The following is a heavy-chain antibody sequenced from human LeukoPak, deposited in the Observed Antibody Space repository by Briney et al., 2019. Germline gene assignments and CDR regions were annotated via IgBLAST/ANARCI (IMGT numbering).Heavy chain of an antibody. CDR2: ISWNSGSI. J-gene: IGHJ4*02. CDR3: AKDIGHSSGYYFDY. D-gene: IGHD3-22*01. Sequence: PGRSLRLSCAASGFTFDDYAMHWVRQAPGKGLEWASGISWNSGSIGYADSVKGRFTISRDNAKNSLYLQVNSLRAEDTALYYCAKDIGHSSGYYFDYWGQGTLVTVSS. V-gene: IGHV3-9*01. CDR1: GFTFDDYA.